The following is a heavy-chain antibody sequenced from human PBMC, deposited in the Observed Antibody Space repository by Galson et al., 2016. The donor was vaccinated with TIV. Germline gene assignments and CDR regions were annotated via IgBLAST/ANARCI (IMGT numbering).Heavy chain of an antibody. CDR2: IIPVFRTP. CDR1: GGSFTNFA. CDR3: GATEDTYDTKGFYHYSIDV. D-gene: IGHD2-21*01. Sequence: SVKVSCKASGGSFTNFAFSWVRQAPGQGLEWMGGIIPVFRTPNYPQQIQGRLTITADESTNTAYMQLSSLRSEDTAVYYCGATEDTYDTKGFYHYSIDVWGQGTTVTVSS. J-gene: IGHJ6*02. V-gene: IGHV1-69*13.